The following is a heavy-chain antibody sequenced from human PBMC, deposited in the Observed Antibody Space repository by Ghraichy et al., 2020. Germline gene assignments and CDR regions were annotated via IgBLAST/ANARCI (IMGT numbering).Heavy chain of an antibody. Sequence: ASVKVSCKASGYTFTSYYMHWVRQAPGQGLEWMGIINPSGGSTSYAQKFQGRVTMTRDTSTSTVYMELSSLRSEDTAVYYCARVRGVGATKRYYFDYWGQGTLVTVSS. CDR2: INPSGGST. CDR1: GYTFTSYY. D-gene: IGHD1-26*01. V-gene: IGHV1-46*01. CDR3: ARVRGVGATKRYYFDY. J-gene: IGHJ4*02.